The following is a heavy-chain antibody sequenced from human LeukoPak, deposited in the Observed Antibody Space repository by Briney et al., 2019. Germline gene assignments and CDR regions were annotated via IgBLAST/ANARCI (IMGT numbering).Heavy chain of an antibody. CDR2: ISSGRSTI. Sequence: GGSLRLSCAASGFTFSSYSMNWVRQAPGKGLQWVSYISSGRSTIYYADSVKGRFTISRDNAKNSLYLQMNSLRAEDTAVYYCARGRLGGRSGTDYWGQGTLVTVSS. CDR3: ARGRLGGRSGTDY. D-gene: IGHD2-15*01. V-gene: IGHV3-48*04. J-gene: IGHJ4*02. CDR1: GFTFSSYS.